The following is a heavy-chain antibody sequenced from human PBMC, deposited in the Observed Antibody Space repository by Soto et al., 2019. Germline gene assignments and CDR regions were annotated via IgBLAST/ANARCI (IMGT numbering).Heavy chain of an antibody. J-gene: IGHJ4*02. CDR2: INPNSGGT. D-gene: IGHD6-25*01. CDR3: ARDMAKGGGSAGFDY. V-gene: IGHV1-2*04. CDR1: GYTFTGYY. Sequence: QVQLVQSGAEVKKPGASVKVSCKASGYTFTGYYMHWVRQAPGQGLEWMGWINPNSGGTKYPQKSQGWVTLSRDTSTTNVYMSLTGLKPDDTAVYYCARDMAKGGGSAGFDYWRQGTLVAVAS.